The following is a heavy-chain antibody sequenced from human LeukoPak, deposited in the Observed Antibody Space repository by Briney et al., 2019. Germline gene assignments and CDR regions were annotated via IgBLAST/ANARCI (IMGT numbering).Heavy chain of an antibody. D-gene: IGHD1-7*01. Sequence: PGGSLRLSCAASGFTFSSYGMSWVRQAPGKGLGWVSAISGSGGSTYYADSVKGRFTISRDNSKNTLYLQMNSLRAEDTAVYYCARGTRAPDYWGQGTLVTVSS. V-gene: IGHV3-23*01. CDR3: ARGTRAPDY. J-gene: IGHJ4*02. CDR2: ISGSGGST. CDR1: GFTFSSYG.